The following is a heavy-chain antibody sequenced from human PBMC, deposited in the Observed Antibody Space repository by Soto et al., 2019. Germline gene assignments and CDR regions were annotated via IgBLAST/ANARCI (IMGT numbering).Heavy chain of an antibody. D-gene: IGHD3-10*01. J-gene: IGHJ4*02. CDR2: IYYSGST. V-gene: IGHV4-59*08. CDR3: VRHGGQQGVRGIFDY. CDR1: GGSISSYY. Sequence: SETLSLTCTVSGGSISSYYWSWIRQPPGKGLEWIGYIYYSGSTNYNPSPKSRVTISVDTSKNQFSLKLSSVTAADTAVYHCVRHGGQQGVRGIFDYWGQGTLVTVSS.